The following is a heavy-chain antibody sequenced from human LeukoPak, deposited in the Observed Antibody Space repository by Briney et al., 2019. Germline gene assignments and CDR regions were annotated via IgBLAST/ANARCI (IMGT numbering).Heavy chain of an antibody. CDR1: GFTFSSYA. D-gene: IGHD3-9*01. CDR3: AKTFDWLLFIFDY. CDR2: ISGSGGST. V-gene: IGHV3-23*01. J-gene: IGHJ4*02. Sequence: GGSLRPSCAASGFTFSSYAMSWVRQAPGRGLEWVSAISGSGGSTYYADSVKGRFTISRDNSKNTLYLQMNSLRAEDTAVYYCAKTFDWLLFIFDYWGQGTLVTVSS.